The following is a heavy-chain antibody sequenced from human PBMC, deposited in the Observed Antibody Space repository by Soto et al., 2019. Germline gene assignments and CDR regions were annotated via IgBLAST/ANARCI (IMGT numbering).Heavy chain of an antibody. J-gene: IGHJ3*01. CDR2: IYYSGST. Sequence: SETLSLTCTVSGGSVSSGSYYWSWIRQPPGKGLEWIGYIYYSGSTNYHPSLKSRVTISVDTSKNQFSLKLSSVTAADTAVYYCTRGTYYYDSSGYYGSSHAFDFWGQGTMVTVSS. CDR3: TRGTYYYDSSGYYGSSHAFDF. V-gene: IGHV4-61*01. CDR1: GGSVSSGSYY. D-gene: IGHD3-22*01.